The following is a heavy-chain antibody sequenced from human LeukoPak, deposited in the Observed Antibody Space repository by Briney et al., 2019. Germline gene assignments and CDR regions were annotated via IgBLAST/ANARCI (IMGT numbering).Heavy chain of an antibody. J-gene: IGHJ4*02. D-gene: IGHD6-19*01. CDR3: ARGSTNRATIARSGRYRI. V-gene: IGHV4-34*01. Sequence: SETLSLTCAVYGGSFSGYYWSWIRQPPGKGLEWIGEINHSGSTNYNPSLKSRVTISVDTSKNQFSLKLSSVTAADTAVYYCARGSTNRATIARSGRYRIWGQGTLVTVSS. CDR1: GGSFSGYY. CDR2: INHSGST.